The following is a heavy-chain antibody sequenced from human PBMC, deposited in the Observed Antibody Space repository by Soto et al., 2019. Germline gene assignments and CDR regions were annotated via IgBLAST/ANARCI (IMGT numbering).Heavy chain of an antibody. V-gene: IGHV3-23*01. CDR1: GFTFSSYA. D-gene: IGHD2-8*01. Sequence: EVQLLESGGGLVQPGGSLRLSCAASGFTFSSYAMSWVRQAPGKGLEWVSAISGSGGSTYYADSVKGRFTISRDNSKNTLYLQMNSLRAEDTAVYYCAKAVVLMVYAPKDYYYMDVWGKGTTVTVSS. CDR2: ISGSGGST. J-gene: IGHJ6*03. CDR3: AKAVVLMVYAPKDYYYMDV.